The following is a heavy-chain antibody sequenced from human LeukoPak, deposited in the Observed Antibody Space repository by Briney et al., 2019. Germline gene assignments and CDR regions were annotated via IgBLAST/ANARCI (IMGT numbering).Heavy chain of an antibody. J-gene: IGHJ5*02. D-gene: IGHD3-16*01. Sequence: PSETLSLTCTVSGGSTSSYYWSWFRQPPGKGLEWIGYIYYSGSTNYNPSLKSRVTISVDTSKNQFSLKLSSVTAADTAVYYCARDHGQEPTTGEYDWFDPWGQGTLVTVSS. CDR1: GGSTSSYY. V-gene: IGHV4-59*01. CDR2: IYYSGST. CDR3: ARDHGQEPTTGEYDWFDP.